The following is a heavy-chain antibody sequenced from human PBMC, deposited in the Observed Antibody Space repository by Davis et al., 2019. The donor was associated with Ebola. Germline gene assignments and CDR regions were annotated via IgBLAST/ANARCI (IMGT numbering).Heavy chain of an antibody. Sequence: GESLKISCKDSGDSFTSHWIGWVRQMPGKGLEWMGIICTGDSDTRYSPSFRGQVTISADKSMKTAFLQWSSLKASDSGMYYCASLRRTITGMDDGFDIWGQGTMVTVSS. CDR3: ASLRRTITGMDDGFDI. D-gene: IGHD2-8*02. V-gene: IGHV5-51*01. J-gene: IGHJ3*02. CDR1: GDSFTSHW. CDR2: ICTGDSDT.